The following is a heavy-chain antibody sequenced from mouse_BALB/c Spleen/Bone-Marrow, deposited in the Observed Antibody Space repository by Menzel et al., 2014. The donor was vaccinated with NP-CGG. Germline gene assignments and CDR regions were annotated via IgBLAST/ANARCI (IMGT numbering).Heavy chain of an antibody. V-gene: IGHV2-9*02. CDR3: ARPYYYGSYYAMDY. J-gene: IGHJ4*01. CDR2: IWAGGST. CDR1: GFSLSSYG. D-gene: IGHD1-1*01. Sequence: VKLVESGPGLVAPSQSLSITCTVSGFSLSSYGVHWVRQPPGKGLEWLGVIWAGGSTNYNSALMSRLSISKDNSKSQVFLKMNSLQTDDTAMYYCARPYYYGSYYAMDYWGRGTSVTVSS.